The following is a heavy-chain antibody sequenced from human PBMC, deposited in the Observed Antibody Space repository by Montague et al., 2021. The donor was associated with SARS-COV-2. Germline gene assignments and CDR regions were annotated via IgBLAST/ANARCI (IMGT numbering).Heavy chain of an antibody. D-gene: IGHD2-15*01. CDR1: GGSISSSSYY. V-gene: IGHV4-39*07. CDR2: IYYSGST. J-gene: IGHJ4*02. Sequence: SETLSLTCTVSGGSISSSSYYWGWIRQPPGKGLEWIGNIYYSGSTYYNPSLKSRVTISVDTSKNQFSLKLSSVTAADTAVYYCARVISRQNNIVVVGLYYFDYWGQGTLVTVSS. CDR3: ARVISRQNNIVVVGLYYFDY.